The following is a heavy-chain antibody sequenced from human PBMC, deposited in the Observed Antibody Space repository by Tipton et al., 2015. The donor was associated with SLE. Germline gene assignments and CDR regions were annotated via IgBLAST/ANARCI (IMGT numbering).Heavy chain of an antibody. Sequence: TLSLTCTVSGDSFSRHTYLWGWIRQPPGKGLEWIGDIYYSGNTNYNPSLKSRVTMSIDTSMTQVSLKLSSVTAADTAVYYCATYFYDATGYQSVDDWGQGALVTVSS. CDR1: GDSFSRHTYL. CDR2: IYYSGNT. CDR3: ATYFYDATGYQSVDD. J-gene: IGHJ4*02. V-gene: IGHV4-61*01. D-gene: IGHD3-22*01.